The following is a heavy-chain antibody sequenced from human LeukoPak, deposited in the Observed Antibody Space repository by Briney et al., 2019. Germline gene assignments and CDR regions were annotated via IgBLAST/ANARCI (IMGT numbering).Heavy chain of an antibody. CDR1: GGSFSGYY. V-gene: IGHV4-34*01. D-gene: IGHD3/OR15-3a*01. CDR2: INHRGRT. Sequence: PSETLSLTCAVYGGSFSGYYWSWLRQPPGKGLEWIGEINHRGRTNYNPSLKSGVTISLDTSKNQFSLKLSYVTAADTAVYYCARARPTDNFGPHWGQGTLDTVSS. J-gene: IGHJ4*02. CDR3: ARARPTDNFGPH.